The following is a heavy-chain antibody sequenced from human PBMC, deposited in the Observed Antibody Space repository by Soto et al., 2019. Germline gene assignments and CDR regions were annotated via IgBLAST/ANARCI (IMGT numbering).Heavy chain of an antibody. D-gene: IGHD3-3*01. Sequence: SETLSLTCTVSGGSISSGDYYWMWIRQPPGKGLEWIGYIYYSGSTYYNPSLKSRVTISVDTSKNQFSLKLSSVTAADTAVYYCAKEPVSITIFGVNGMDVWGQGTTVTVSS. J-gene: IGHJ6*02. CDR1: GGSISSGDYY. CDR3: AKEPVSITIFGVNGMDV. CDR2: IYYSGST. V-gene: IGHV4-30-4*01.